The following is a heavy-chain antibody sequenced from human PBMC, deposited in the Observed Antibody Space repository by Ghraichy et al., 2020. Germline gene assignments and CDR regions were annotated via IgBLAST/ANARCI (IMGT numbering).Heavy chain of an antibody. Sequence: GGSLRLSCAASGFTFSSHAMHWVRQAPGKGLEYVSAISSNGGSTYYANSVKGRVTISRDNSKNTLFLQMGSLRDEDMAVYYCARGRSGGSCYLDYWGQGTLVTVSS. D-gene: IGHD2-15*01. V-gene: IGHV3-64*01. CDR2: ISSNGGST. CDR3: ARGRSGGSCYLDY. CDR1: GFTFSSHA. J-gene: IGHJ4*02.